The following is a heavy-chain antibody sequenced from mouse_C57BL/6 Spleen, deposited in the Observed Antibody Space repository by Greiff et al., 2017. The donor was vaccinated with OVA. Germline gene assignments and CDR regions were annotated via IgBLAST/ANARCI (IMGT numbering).Heavy chain of an antibody. CDR2: IDPSDSYT. D-gene: IGHD2-2*01. Sequence: VQLQQPGAELVMPGASVKLSCKASGYTFTSYWMHWVKQRPGQGLEWIGEIDPSDSYTNYNQKFKGKSTLTVDKSSSTAYVQLSSLTSEDSAVYYCARYRVTTEEYFDYWGQGTTLTVSS. V-gene: IGHV1-69*01. J-gene: IGHJ2*01. CDR1: GYTFTSYW. CDR3: ARYRVTTEEYFDY.